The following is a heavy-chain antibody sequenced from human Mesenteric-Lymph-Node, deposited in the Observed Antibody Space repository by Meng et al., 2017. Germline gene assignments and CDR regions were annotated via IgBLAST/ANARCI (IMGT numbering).Heavy chain of an antibody. CDR2: IYHSGST. Sequence: SETLSLTCAVSGYSISSGYYWGWIRQPPGKGLEWIGSIYHSGSTYYNPSLKSRVTISVDTSKNQFSLKLSSVTAADTAVYYCARSRSMGSSGYYRLSLDADRGRPSKEFDYWGQGTLVTVSS. D-gene: IGHD3-22*01. V-gene: IGHV4-38-2*01. CDR1: GYSISSGYY. J-gene: IGHJ4*02. CDR3: ARSRSMGSSGYYRLSLDADRGRPSKEFDY.